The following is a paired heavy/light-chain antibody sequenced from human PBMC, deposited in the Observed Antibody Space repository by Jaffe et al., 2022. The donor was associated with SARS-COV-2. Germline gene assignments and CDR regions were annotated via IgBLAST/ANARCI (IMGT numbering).Heavy chain of an antibody. V-gene: IGHV3-30-3*01. CDR2: ISYDGSGK. J-gene: IGHJ4*02. CDR1: GFTFSSNA. Sequence: QVQLVESGGGVVQPGRSLRLSCAASGFTFSSNAMHWVRQAPGKGLEWVAVISYDGSGKYYADSVKGRFTISRDNSKSTLFLQMNSLRAEDSAVYYCARDFAPSYCSSSSCSLDSWGQGSLVTVSS. CDR3: ARDFAPSYCSSSSCSLDS. D-gene: IGHD2-2*01.
Light chain of an antibody. CDR3: QQYNSFPLT. J-gene: IGKJ5*01. CDR1: QGINNY. CDR2: AAS. Sequence: DIQMTQSPSSLSASVGDRVTITCRASQGINNYLAWFQQKPGKAPKSLIYAASSLQSGVPSKFAGSGSGTDFTLTISSLQPEDFATYYCQQYNSFPLTFGQGTRLEIK. V-gene: IGKV1-16*02.